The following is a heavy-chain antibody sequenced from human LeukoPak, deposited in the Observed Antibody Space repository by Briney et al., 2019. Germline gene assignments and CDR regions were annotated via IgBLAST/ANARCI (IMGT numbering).Heavy chain of an antibody. CDR3: AKAQAPRLLAVVPYFDY. CDR1: GFTFSDYY. Sequence: GGSLRLSCAASGFTFSDYYMSWIRQAPGKGLEWVSYISSSGSTIYYADSVKGRFTISRDNAKNSLYLQMNSLRAEDTAVYYCAKAQAPRLLAVVPYFDYWGQGTLVTVSS. V-gene: IGHV3-11*04. CDR2: ISSSGSTI. D-gene: IGHD4-23*01. J-gene: IGHJ4*02.